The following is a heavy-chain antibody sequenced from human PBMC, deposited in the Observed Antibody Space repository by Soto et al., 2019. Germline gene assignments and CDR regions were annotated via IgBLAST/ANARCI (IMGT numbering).Heavy chain of an antibody. CDR1: GYTFTSYT. CDR3: ARAVTQWLSEYYYSMDV. V-gene: IGHV1-3*01. D-gene: IGHD6-19*01. J-gene: IGHJ6*04. Sequence: GASVKVSCKASGYTFTSYTMHWVRQAPGQRLEWMGWINADNGNTKYSQKLQGRVTMTTDTSTSTAYMELRSLRSDDTAVYYCARAVTQWLSEYYYSMDVWGKGTTVTVSS. CDR2: INADNGNT.